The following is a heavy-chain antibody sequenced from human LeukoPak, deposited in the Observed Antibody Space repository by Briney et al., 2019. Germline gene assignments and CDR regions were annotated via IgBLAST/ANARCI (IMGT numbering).Heavy chain of an antibody. Sequence: GASVKVSCTASGYTFTSYAMHWVRQAPGQRLEWMGWINAGNGNTKYSQKFQGRVTITRDTSASTAYMELSSLRSEDTAVYYCARLIREMVGDNWFDPWGQGTLVTVSS. CDR3: ARLIREMVGDNWFDP. V-gene: IGHV1-3*01. CDR1: GYTFTSYA. J-gene: IGHJ5*02. D-gene: IGHD3-16*01. CDR2: INAGNGNT.